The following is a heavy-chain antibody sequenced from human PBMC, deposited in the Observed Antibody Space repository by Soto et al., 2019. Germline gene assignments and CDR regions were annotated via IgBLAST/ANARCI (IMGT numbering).Heavy chain of an antibody. V-gene: IGHV3-23*01. D-gene: IGHD6-13*01. CDR3: AKDWGLYRSSWYTYFFDY. Sequence: EVQLLESGGGLVQPGGSLRLSCAASGFTFSSYAMSWVRQAPGKGLEWVAAISGSGGSTYYADSVKGRFTISRDNSKNTLYPQMNSLRDEDTSVYYCAKDWGLYRSSWYTYFFDYWGQGTLVTVSS. CDR2: ISGSGGST. CDR1: GFTFSSYA. J-gene: IGHJ4*02.